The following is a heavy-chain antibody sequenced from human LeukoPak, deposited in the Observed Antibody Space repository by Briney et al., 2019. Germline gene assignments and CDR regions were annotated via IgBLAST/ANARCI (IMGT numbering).Heavy chain of an antibody. CDR3: ARGGYYDILTGPDAYFDY. CDR1: GFTFSSYN. J-gene: IGHJ4*02. Sequence: GGSLRLSCAASGFTFSSYNMNWVRQAPGKGLEWVSSITSGSSYIYYADSVKGRFTISRDNAKNSLYLQMNSLRAEDTAVYYCARGGYYDILTGPDAYFDYWGQGTLVTVSS. V-gene: IGHV3-21*01. D-gene: IGHD3-9*01. CDR2: ITSGSSYI.